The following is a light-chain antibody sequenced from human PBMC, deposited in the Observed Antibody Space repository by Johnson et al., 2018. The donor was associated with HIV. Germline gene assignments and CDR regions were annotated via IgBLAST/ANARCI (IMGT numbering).Light chain of an antibody. Sequence: QSVLTQPPSVSAAPGQKVTISCSGSSSDMGNYAVSWYQQLPGTAPKLLIYENNKRPSGIPDRFSGSKSGTSATLGITGLQTGDEGDYYCGTWDGSLSAGAVFGTGTKVTVL. CDR3: GTWDGSLSAGAV. CDR2: ENN. V-gene: IGLV1-51*02. J-gene: IGLJ1*01. CDR1: SSDMGNYA.